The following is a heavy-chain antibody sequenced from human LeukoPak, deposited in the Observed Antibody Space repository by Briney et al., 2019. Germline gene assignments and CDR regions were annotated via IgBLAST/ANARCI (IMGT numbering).Heavy chain of an antibody. CDR2: IYYSGST. CDR3: ARGSYYYGSGSYYPNWFDP. CDR1: GGSISSYY. Sequence: SETLSLTCTVSGGSISSYYWSWIRQPPGKGLEWIGYIYYSGSTNYNPSLKSRVTISVDTSKNQFSLKLSSVTAADTAVYYCARGSYYYGSGSYYPNWFDPWGQGTLVTVSS. J-gene: IGHJ5*02. V-gene: IGHV4-59*12. D-gene: IGHD3-10*01.